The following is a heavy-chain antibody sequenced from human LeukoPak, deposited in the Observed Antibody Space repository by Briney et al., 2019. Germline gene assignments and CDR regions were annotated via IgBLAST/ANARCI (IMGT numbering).Heavy chain of an antibody. V-gene: IGHV2-5*02. CDR2: IYWDDDK. D-gene: IGHD3-22*01. Sequence: SGPTLVHPPQTLTLTCTFSGLSLRTSAVGVGWIRQPPGKALEWLALIYWDDDKRYSSSLKSRLNITKDTSKNQVVLTMTNMDPVDTATYYCAHRKVEYSDSSGPGWFDPWGQGTLVTVSS. J-gene: IGHJ5*02. CDR1: GLSLRTSAVG. CDR3: AHRKVEYSDSSGPGWFDP.